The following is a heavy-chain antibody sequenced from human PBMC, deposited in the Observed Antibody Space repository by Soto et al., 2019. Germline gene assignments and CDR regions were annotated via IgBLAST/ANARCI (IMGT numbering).Heavy chain of an antibody. Sequence: EVPLVESGGGLVQPGGSLRLSCAVSGFTVSNNSMSWVRQAPGKGLEWVSVIYSDDSTYAADSVTGRFTITRDKSNNTVFLQKYTLSADDTAAYYCARKGTSPDWYFDLWGRGTLVTVSS. D-gene: IGHD1-7*01. CDR3: ARKGTSPDWYFDL. CDR1: GFTVSNNS. J-gene: IGHJ2*01. CDR2: IYSDDST. V-gene: IGHV3-66*01.